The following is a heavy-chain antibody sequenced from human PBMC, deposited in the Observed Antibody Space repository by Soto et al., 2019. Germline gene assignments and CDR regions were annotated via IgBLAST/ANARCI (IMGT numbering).Heavy chain of an antibody. J-gene: IGHJ4*02. CDR2: LYSGGTT. CDR3: ARGLYDSGSFYFDF. D-gene: IGHD3-10*01. V-gene: IGHV3-53*01. CDR1: GFNFIRKY. Sequence: EVQLVESGGGLIQPGGSLRLSCAASGFNFIRKYMIWVRQAPGKGLEWVSILYSGGTTYYADSVKGRFTISRDTSENTLNLQMNSLRAEDTAVYYWARGLYDSGSFYFDFWGQGTLVTVSS.